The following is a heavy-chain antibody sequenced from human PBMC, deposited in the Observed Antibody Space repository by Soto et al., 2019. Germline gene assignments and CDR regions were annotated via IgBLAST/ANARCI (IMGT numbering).Heavy chain of an antibody. CDR3: AREVTIAFDDYYYYYGMDV. Sequence: SQTLSLTCAISGDSVSSNSAAWNWISQSPSRGLEWLGRTYYRSKWYNDYAVSVKSRITINPDTSKNQFSLQLNSVTPVDTAVYSCAREVTIAFDDYYYYYGMDVCGQGTTVTVS. V-gene: IGHV6-1*01. J-gene: IGHJ6*02. CDR1: GDSVSSNSAA. D-gene: IGHD4-4*01. CDR2: TYYRSKWYN.